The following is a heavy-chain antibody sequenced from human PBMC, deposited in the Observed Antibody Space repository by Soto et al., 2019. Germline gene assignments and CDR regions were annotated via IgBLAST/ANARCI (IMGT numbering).Heavy chain of an antibody. J-gene: IGHJ4*02. D-gene: IGHD3-22*01. Sequence: QVQLVQSGAEVKKPGSSVKVSCKASGGTFSSYTISWVRQAPGQGLEWMGRIIPILGIANYAQKFQGRVTITADKSTSTAYMELSSLRAEDTAVYYCARSYDSSGVDYWGQGTLVTVSS. CDR3: ARSYDSSGVDY. V-gene: IGHV1-69*02. CDR2: IIPILGIA. CDR1: GGTFSSYT.